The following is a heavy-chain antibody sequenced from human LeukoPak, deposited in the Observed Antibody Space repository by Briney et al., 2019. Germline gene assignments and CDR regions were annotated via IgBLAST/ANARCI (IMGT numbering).Heavy chain of an antibody. CDR1: GGSISSYY. J-gene: IGHJ5*02. D-gene: IGHD3-3*01. Sequence: SETLSLTCTVSGGSISSYYWSWIRQLPGKGLEGIGYIYYSGSTNYNPSLKSRVTISVDTSKNQFSLKLSSVTAADTAVYYCARDGRDYDFWSGSNWFDPWGQGTLVTVSS. CDR2: IYYSGST. V-gene: IGHV4-59*01. CDR3: ARDGRDYDFWSGSNWFDP.